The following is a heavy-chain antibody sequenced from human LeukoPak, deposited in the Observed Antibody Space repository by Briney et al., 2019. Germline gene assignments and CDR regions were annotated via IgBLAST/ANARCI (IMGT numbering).Heavy chain of an antibody. D-gene: IGHD6-6*01. CDR3: ARHWQVAAWGPDYYYYGMDV. V-gene: IGHV4-4*07. CDR2: IYTSGST. J-gene: IGHJ6*02. CDR1: GGSISSYY. Sequence: PSETLSLTCTVSGGSISSYYWSWIRQPTGKGLEWIGRIYTSGSTNYNPSLKSRVTMSVDTSKNQFSLKLSSVTAADTAVYYCARHWQVAAWGPDYYYYGMDVWGQGTTVTVSS.